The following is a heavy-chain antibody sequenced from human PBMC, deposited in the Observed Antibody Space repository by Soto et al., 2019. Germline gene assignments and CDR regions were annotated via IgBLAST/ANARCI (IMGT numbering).Heavy chain of an antibody. Sequence: KQSQTLSLTCAISGDSVSSNSAAWNWIRQSPSRGLEWLGRTYYRSKWYNDYAVSVKSRITINPDTSKNQFSLQLNSVTPEDTAVYYCARETSYDYVWGRQGIDYWGQGTLVTVSS. V-gene: IGHV6-1*01. D-gene: IGHD3-16*01. CDR1: GDSVSSNSAA. J-gene: IGHJ4*02. CDR3: ARETSYDYVWGRQGIDY. CDR2: TYYRSKWYN.